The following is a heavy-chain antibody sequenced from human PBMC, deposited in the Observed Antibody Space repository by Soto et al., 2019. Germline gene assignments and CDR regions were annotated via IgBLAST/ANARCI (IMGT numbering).Heavy chain of an antibody. D-gene: IGHD3-22*01. CDR2: ISAYNGNT. V-gene: IGHV1-18*04. CDR3: ARDAYYASRGYYRSCFDS. J-gene: IGHJ5*01. CDR1: GYTITSYG. Sequence: ASVKVSCNASGYTITSYGISWVRQAPGQRREGMGWISAYNGNTNYAQKLQGRVTITTDTSTSTSYMQLRSLRSDDTAVYYCARDAYYASRGYYRSCFDSWGQGTLVTVSS.